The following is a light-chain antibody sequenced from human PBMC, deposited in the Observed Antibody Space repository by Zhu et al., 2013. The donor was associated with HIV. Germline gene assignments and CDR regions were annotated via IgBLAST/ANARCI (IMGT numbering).Light chain of an antibody. CDR2: DAS. CDR3: QQYKTFPWT. CDR1: QTIDDW. J-gene: IGKJ1*01. V-gene: IGKV1-5*01. Sequence: IQMTQSPSTLSASVGDRVTITCRASQTIDDWLAWYRQKPGKAPEVLIFDASTLKTGVPSRFNGNRSGPEFTLTISSLQPDDFTTYFCQQYKTFPWTFGPRD.